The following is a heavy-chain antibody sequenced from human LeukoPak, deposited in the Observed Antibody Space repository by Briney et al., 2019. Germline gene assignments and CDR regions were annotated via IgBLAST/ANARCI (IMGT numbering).Heavy chain of an antibody. CDR3: AKDQSPTDYYYYMDV. J-gene: IGHJ6*03. D-gene: IGHD4-11*01. V-gene: IGHV1-2*02. CDR2: INPNSGGT. CDR1: GYTFTGYY. Sequence: ASVKVSCKASGYTFTGYYMHWVRQAPGQGLEWMGWINPNSGGTNYAQKFQGRVTMTRDTSISTAYMELSRLRSDDTAVYYCAKDQSPTDYYYYMDVWGKGTTVTVSS.